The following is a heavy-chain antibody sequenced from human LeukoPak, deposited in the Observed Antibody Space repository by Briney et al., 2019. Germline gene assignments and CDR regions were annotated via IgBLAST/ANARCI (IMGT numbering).Heavy chain of an antibody. CDR2: ISGSGGST. V-gene: IGHV3-23*01. Sequence: GGSLRLSCAASGFTFSSYAMSWVRQAPGKGLEWVSAISGSGGSTYYADSVKGRFTISRDNAKNSLYLQMNSLRAEDTAVYYCARDQGVSSGWYFDLWGRGTLVTVSS. CDR3: ARDQGVSSGWYFDL. D-gene: IGHD3-16*02. CDR1: GFTFSSYA. J-gene: IGHJ2*01.